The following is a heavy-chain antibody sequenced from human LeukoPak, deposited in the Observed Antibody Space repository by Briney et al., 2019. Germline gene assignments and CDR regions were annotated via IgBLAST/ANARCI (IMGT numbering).Heavy chain of an antibody. D-gene: IGHD1-1*01. J-gene: IGHJ4*02. CDR2: VYYSGST. V-gene: IGHV4-39*01. CDR3: ARHGNWEPFDY. CDR1: GASIRSSDY. Sequence: SETLSLTCVLSGASIRSSDYWAWIRQPPGKGLEWIGTVYYSGSTYYNPSLKSRVTISVDTSKNSFSLNVTSLTAADTAVYYCARHGNWEPFDYWGQGSLVTVSS.